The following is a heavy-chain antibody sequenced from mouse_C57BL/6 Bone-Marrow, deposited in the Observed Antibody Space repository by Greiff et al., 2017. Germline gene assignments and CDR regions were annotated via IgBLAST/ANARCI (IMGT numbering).Heavy chain of an antibody. CDR3: ARSSNMVTTRAY. J-gene: IGHJ3*01. V-gene: IGHV1-55*01. CDR1: GYTFTSYW. CDR2: IYPGSGST. Sequence: VQLQQPGAELVKPGASVKMSCKASGYTFTSYWITWVKQRPGQGLEWIGDIYPGSGSTNYNEKFKSKATLTVDTSSSTAYMQLSSLTSEDSAVYYCARSSNMVTTRAYWGQGTLVTVSA. D-gene: IGHD2-2*01.